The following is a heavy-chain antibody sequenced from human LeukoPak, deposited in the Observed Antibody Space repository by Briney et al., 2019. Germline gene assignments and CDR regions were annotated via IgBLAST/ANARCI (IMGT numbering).Heavy chain of an antibody. Sequence: ASVKVSCKASGGTFSSYAISWVRQAPGQGLEWMGWINPNSGGTNYAQKFQGRVTMTRDTSISTAYMELSRLRSDDTAVYYCARAGGRISRNYQLPLPYWGQGTLVTVSS. CDR2: INPNSGGT. D-gene: IGHD1-7*01. J-gene: IGHJ4*02. CDR1: GGTFSSYA. CDR3: ARAGGRISRNYQLPLPY. V-gene: IGHV1-2*02.